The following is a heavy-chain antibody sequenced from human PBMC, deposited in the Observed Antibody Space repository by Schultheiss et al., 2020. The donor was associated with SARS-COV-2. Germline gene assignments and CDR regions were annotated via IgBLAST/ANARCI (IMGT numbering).Heavy chain of an antibody. D-gene: IGHD3-10*01. CDR1: GGSISSGSYY. J-gene: IGHJ2*01. CDR2: INHSGST. CDR3: ARAHLSMVRGVYWYFDL. V-gene: IGHV4-61*10. Sequence: SETLSLTCTVSGGSISSGSYYWSWIRQPAGKGLEWIGEINHSGSTNYNPSLKSRVTISVDTSKNQFSLKLSSVTAADTAVYYCARAHLSMVRGVYWYFDLWGRGTLVTVSS.